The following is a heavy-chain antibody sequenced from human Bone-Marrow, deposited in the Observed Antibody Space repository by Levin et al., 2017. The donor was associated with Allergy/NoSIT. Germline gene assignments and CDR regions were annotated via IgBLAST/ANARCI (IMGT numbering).Heavy chain of an antibody. CDR2: IYYSGST. J-gene: IGHJ3*02. D-gene: IGHD6-19*01. CDR3: ARDFAHSSGWYFAFDI. Sequence: KSSETLSLTCTVSGGSISSYYWSWIRQPPGKGLEWIGYIYYSGSTNYNPSLKSRVTISVDTSKNQFSLKLSSVTAADTAVYYCARDFAHSSGWYFAFDIWGQGTMVTVSS. V-gene: IGHV4-59*01. CDR1: GGSISSYY.